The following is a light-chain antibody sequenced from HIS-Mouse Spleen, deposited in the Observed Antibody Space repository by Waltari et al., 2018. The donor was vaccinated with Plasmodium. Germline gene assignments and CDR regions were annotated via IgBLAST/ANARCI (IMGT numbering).Light chain of an antibody. CDR1: SSDVGGYNY. V-gene: IGLV2-11*01. CDR2: DVS. Sequence: QSALTQPRSVSGSPGQSVTISCTGTSSDVGGYNYVSCYQQHQGKAPKLMIYDVSNRPSGVPDRFSGSKSGNTASLTISGLQAEDEADYYCCSYAGSYTYVFGTGTKVTVL. CDR3: CSYAGSYTYV. J-gene: IGLJ1*01.